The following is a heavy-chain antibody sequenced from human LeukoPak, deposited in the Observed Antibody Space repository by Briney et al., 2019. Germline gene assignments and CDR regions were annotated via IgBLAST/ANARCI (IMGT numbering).Heavy chain of an antibody. CDR3: ASVHGDYDY. D-gene: IGHD4-17*01. CDR2: ISSSSTI. CDR1: GFTFSSYS. Sequence: GGSLRLSCAASGFTFSSYSMNWVRQAPGKGLEWVSYISSSSTIYYADSVKGRFTISRDNAKNSLYLQMNSLRAEDTAVYYCASVHGDYDYWGQGTLVTVSS. J-gene: IGHJ4*02. V-gene: IGHV3-48*04.